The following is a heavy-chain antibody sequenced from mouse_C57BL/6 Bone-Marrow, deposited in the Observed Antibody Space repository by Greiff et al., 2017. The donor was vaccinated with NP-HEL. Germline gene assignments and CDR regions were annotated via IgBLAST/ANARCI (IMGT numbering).Heavy chain of an antibody. CDR3: ARHVEVYFDY. V-gene: IGHV5-6*01. CDR2: ISSGGSYT. J-gene: IGHJ2*01. CDR1: GFTFSSYG. Sequence: EVKLVESGGDLVKPGGSLKLSCAASGFTFSSYGMSWVRQTPDKRLEWVATISSGGSYTYYPDSVKGRFTISRDNAKNTLYLQMSSLKSEDTAMYYCARHVEVYFDYWGQGTTLTVSS.